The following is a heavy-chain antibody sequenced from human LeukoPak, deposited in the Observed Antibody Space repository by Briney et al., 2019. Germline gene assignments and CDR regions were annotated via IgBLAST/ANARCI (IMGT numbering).Heavy chain of an antibody. D-gene: IGHD4-17*01. J-gene: IGHJ4*02. CDR1: GFSLSTNGMC. V-gene: IGHV2-70*11. CDR2: IDWDDDE. CDR3: ARIRVDYGDYVFDY. Sequence: RESGPALVKPTETLTLTCSFSGFSLSTNGMCVSWIRQPPGKALEWLARIDWDDDEYYSRSLRTRLTISKDTSKNQVVLTMTNMDPVDTATYYCARIRVDYGDYVFDYWGQGTLVTVSS.